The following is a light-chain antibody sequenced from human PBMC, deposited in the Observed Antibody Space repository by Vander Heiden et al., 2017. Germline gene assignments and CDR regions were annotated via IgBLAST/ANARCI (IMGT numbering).Light chain of an antibody. J-gene: IGLJ3*02. CDR1: SSNIGGNP. CDR2: NNN. CDR3: ATWDDNVNGWV. Sequence: QSVVTQPPSASGTPGPRVTVSCSGSSSNIGGNPVNWYQQLPGTAPKLLIYNNNQRPSGVTDRFSGSKSGTSASLAISGLQSEDEADYYCATWDDNVNGWVFGGGTKVTVL. V-gene: IGLV1-44*01.